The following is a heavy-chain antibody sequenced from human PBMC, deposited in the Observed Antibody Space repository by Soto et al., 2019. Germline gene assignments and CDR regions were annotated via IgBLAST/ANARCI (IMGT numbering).Heavy chain of an antibody. D-gene: IGHD3-9*01. V-gene: IGHV4-59*01. J-gene: IGHJ5*02. Sequence: SESMSLTCSVAGGSISSAYWSWIRQPPGKGLEWIGYIYFRGSTNYNPSLKSLVTISVDTSKKQFSLKLNPVTAADTAVYYCARARGDILTGYPNWFDPWGQGTLVTVSS. CDR1: GGSISSAY. CDR2: IYFRGST. CDR3: ARARGDILTGYPNWFDP.